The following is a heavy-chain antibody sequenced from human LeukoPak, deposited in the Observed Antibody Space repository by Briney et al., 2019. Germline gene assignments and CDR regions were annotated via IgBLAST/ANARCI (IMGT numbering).Heavy chain of an antibody. Sequence: GESLKISCKGSGYSFTSYWIGWVRQMPGKGLEWMGIIYPGDSDIRYSPSFQGQVTISADKSINTAYLQWSSLKASDTAMYYCARHVKVTTSLPDWYFDLWGRGTLVTVSS. CDR2: IYPGDSDI. CDR3: ARHVKVTTSLPDWYFDL. D-gene: IGHD4-17*01. J-gene: IGHJ2*01. CDR1: GYSFTSYW. V-gene: IGHV5-51*01.